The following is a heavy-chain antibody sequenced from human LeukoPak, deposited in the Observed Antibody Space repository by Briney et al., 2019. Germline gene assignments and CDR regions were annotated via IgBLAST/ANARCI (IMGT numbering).Heavy chain of an antibody. V-gene: IGHV5-51*01. CDR3: ARPGLYRRVVVAALAAFDI. CDR2: IYPGDSDT. CDR1: GYSFTSYW. D-gene: IGHD2-15*01. J-gene: IGHJ3*02. Sequence: GESLKISCKGSGYSFTSYWIGWVRQMPGKGLEWMGIIYPGDSDTRYSPSFQGQVTISADKSISTAYLQWSSLKASDTAMYYCARPGLYRRVVVAALAAFDIWGQGTMVTVSS.